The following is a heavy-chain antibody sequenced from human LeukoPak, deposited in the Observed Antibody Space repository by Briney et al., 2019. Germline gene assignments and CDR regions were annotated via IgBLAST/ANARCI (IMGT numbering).Heavy chain of an antibody. J-gene: IGHJ4*03. CDR3: ARGPTISETGYFDY. V-gene: IGHV4-34*01. CDR2: INHRGDT. D-gene: IGHD2-21*02. CDR1: GGAFSGYY. Sequence: SETLSLTCAVYGGAFSGYYWSWIRQSPGKGLEWIAEINHRGDTNYNPSVKSRVTISVDTSKSQFSLKVSSLTASDTAVYYCARGPTISETGYFDYWGQGTLVTVSS.